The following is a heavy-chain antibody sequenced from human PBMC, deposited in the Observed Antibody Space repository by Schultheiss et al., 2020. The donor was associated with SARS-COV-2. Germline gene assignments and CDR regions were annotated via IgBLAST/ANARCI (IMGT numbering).Heavy chain of an antibody. CDR1: GGSISSYY. D-gene: IGHD6-13*01. CDR2: IYYSGSI. J-gene: IGHJ3*02. V-gene: IGHV4-59*04. CDR3: ARRRLGSAAAGLWGAFDI. Sequence: SETLSLTCTVSGGSISSYYWSWIRQPAGKGLEWIGYIYYSGSIYYNPSLKSRGTISVDMSKNQFSLKLSSVTAADTAVYYCARRRLGSAAAGLWGAFDIWGQGTMVTVSS.